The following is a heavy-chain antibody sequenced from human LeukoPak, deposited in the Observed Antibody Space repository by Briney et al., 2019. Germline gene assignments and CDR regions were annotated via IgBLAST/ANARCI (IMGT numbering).Heavy chain of an antibody. CDR2: ISSGSSYI. CDR1: GFAPSGYS. V-gene: IGHV3-21*01. Sequence: GGSLRLSCAASGFAPSGYSMNWVRQAPGKGLEWVSSISSGSSYIYYADSVKGRFTISRDNAKNSLSLQMNSLRAEDAAVYYCARDRHSSSWHQGGYYYYGMDVWGQGTTVTVSS. D-gene: IGHD6-13*01. J-gene: IGHJ6*02. CDR3: ARDRHSSSWHQGGYYYYGMDV.